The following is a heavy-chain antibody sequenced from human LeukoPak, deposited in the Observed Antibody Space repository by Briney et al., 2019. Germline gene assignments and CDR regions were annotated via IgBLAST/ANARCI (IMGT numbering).Heavy chain of an antibody. Sequence: GGSLRLSCAASGFTVSSNYMSWVRQAPGKGLEWVSVIYSGGSTYYADSVKGRFTISRDNSKNTLYLQMNSLRAEDTAVYYCARDRIAVAVPDAFDIWGQGTMVTVSS. CDR2: IYSGGST. V-gene: IGHV3-66*01. CDR1: GFTVSSNY. CDR3: ARDRIAVAVPDAFDI. J-gene: IGHJ3*02. D-gene: IGHD6-19*01.